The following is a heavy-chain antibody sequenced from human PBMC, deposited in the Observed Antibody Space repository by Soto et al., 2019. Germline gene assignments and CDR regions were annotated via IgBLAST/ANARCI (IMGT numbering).Heavy chain of an antibody. V-gene: IGHV3-49*03. CDR1: GFTFGDYA. Sequence: GGSLRLSCTASGFTFGDYAMSWFRQAPGKGLEWVGFIRSKAYGGTTEYAASVKCRFTISGDDSKSIAYLQMNSLKTEDTAVYYCTRERYCSAGSCPHFDYWGQGTLVTVSS. J-gene: IGHJ4*02. CDR2: IRSKAYGGTT. D-gene: IGHD2-15*01. CDR3: TRERYCSAGSCPHFDY.